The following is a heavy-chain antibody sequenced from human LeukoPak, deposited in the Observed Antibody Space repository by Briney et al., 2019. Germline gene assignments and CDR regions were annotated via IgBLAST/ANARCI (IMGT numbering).Heavy chain of an antibody. D-gene: IGHD5-12*01. V-gene: IGHV1-8*03. CDR2: MNPNSGNT. CDR3: ARRGVVATINYYYYMDV. CDR1: GYTFTSYD. J-gene: IGHJ6*03. Sequence: ASVKVSCKASGYTFTSYDINWVRQATGQGLEWMGWMNPNSGNTGYAQKFQGRVTITRNTSIGTAYMELSSLRSEDTAVYYCARRGVVATINYYYYMDVWGKGTTVTVSS.